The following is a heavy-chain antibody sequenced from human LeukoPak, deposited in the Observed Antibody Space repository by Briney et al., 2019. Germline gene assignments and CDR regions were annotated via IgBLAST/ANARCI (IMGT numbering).Heavy chain of an antibody. CDR2: ISGSGGTT. CDR1: GFTFSSYD. J-gene: IGHJ6*02. CDR3: AKALIAAAGTNHYTPRDYYYGLDV. Sequence: GGSLRLSCAASGFTFSSYDMSWVRQAPGKGLEWVSAISGSGGTTYYADSVKGRFTISRDNSKNTLYLQMNSLRAEDTAVYYCAKALIAAAGTNHYTPRDYYYGLDVWGQGTTVTVSS. V-gene: IGHV3-23*01. D-gene: IGHD6-13*01.